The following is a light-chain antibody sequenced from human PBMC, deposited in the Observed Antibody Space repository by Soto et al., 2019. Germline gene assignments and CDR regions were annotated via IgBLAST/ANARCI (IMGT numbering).Light chain of an antibody. CDR2: YNS. CDR1: NIGHKS. V-gene: IGLV3-21*04. CDR3: QVWDSTSDQCV. Sequence: SYELTQPPSVSVAPGETAKIACGEDNIGHKSVHWYQQKPGQAPVLVISYNSDRPSGIPERFSGSNSGNTATLTISRVEAGDEADYYCQVWDSTSDQCVFGTGTKLTVL. J-gene: IGLJ1*01.